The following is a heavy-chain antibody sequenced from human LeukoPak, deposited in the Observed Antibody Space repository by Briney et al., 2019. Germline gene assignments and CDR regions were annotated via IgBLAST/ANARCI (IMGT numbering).Heavy chain of an antibody. J-gene: IGHJ4*02. CDR1: GFTFSTDW. CDR2: INGDGSSI. D-gene: IGHD3-10*01. V-gene: IGHV3-74*01. Sequence: PGGSLRLSCAASGFTFSTDWMHWVRQAPGKGPVWVSRINGDGSSINYADSVKGRFTISRDNAKNTLYLQMNSLRAEDTAVYYCARVLMVRGVIKFDYWGQGTLVTVSS. CDR3: ARVLMVRGVIKFDY.